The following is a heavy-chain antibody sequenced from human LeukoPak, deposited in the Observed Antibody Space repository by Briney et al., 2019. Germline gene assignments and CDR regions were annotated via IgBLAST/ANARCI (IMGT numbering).Heavy chain of an antibody. CDR3: ARPIVAAGSNWFDP. D-gene: IGHD6-13*01. CDR2: ISAYNGNT. V-gene: IGHV1-18*01. Sequence: ASVKVSCKASGYTFNSYGISWVRQAPGQGLEWMGWISAYNGNTNYAQKLQGRVTMTTDTSTSTAYMELRSLRSDDTAVYYCARPIVAAGSNWFDPWGQGTLVTVSS. CDR1: GYTFNSYG. J-gene: IGHJ5*02.